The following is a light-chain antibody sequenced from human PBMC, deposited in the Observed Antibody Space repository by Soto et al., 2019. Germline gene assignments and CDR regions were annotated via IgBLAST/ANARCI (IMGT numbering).Light chain of an antibody. J-gene: IGKJ4*01. CDR3: QQYGSSPLN. Sequence: EIVLTQSPVSLSLSPGEIATLSWSASESVSDNYLAWYQQRSGQAPRLVIYGASSRASAVPDRFSGSGSGADFTLTISRLEPEDFAVYYCQQYGSSPLNFGGGTKVDIK. V-gene: IGKV3-20*01. CDR1: ESVSDNY. CDR2: GAS.